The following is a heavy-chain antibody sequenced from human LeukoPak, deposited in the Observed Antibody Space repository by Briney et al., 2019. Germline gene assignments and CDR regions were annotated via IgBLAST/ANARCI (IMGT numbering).Heavy chain of an antibody. CDR1: GFTFSSYG. CDR2: IGSFSLNI. J-gene: IGHJ6*02. CDR3: ARERSGSYYYGMDV. V-gene: IGHV3-21*01. Sequence: GGSLRLSCAASGFTFSSYGMNWARQAPGKGLEWVSSIGSFSLNIHYADSVRGQLTISRDNAKNSLYLQMNSLRAEDTAVYYCARERSGSYYYGMDVWGQGTTVIVSS. D-gene: IGHD3-10*01.